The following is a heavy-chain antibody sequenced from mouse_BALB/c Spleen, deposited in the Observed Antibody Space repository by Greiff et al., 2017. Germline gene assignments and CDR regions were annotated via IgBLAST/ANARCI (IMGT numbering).Heavy chain of an antibody. CDR1: GFTFTTYA. CDR3: VRRSMDY. V-gene: IGHV10-1*02. CDR2: IRSKSNNYAT. J-gene: IGHJ4*01. Sequence: DVKLVESGGGLVQPKGSLKLSCAASGFTFTTYAMNWVRQAPGKGLEWVARIRSKSNNYATYYADSVKDRFTISRDDSQSMLYLQMNNLKTEDTAMYYCVRRSMDYWGQGTSVTVSS.